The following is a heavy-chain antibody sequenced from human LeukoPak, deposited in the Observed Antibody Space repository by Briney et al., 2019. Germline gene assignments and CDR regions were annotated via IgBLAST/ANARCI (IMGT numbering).Heavy chain of an antibody. V-gene: IGHV3-53*01. CDR3: ARILPVGYYYNGMDV. D-gene: IGHD1-26*01. Sequence: GGSLRLSCAASGFTVSSNYMSWVRQAPGKGLEWVSVIYSGGSTYYADSVKGRFTISRDNAKNSLYLQMNSLRAEDTAVYYCARILPVGYYYNGMDVWGQGTTVTVSS. CDR2: IYSGGST. CDR1: GFTVSSNY. J-gene: IGHJ6*02.